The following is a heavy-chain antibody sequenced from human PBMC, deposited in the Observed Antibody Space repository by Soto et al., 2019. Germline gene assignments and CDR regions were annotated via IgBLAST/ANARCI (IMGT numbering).Heavy chain of an antibody. CDR2: IYHSGST. CDR1: GGSISSSNW. J-gene: IGHJ4*02. Sequence: SETLSLTCAVSGGSISSSNWWSWLRQPPGKGLEWIGEIYHSGSTNYNPSLKSRVTISVDTSKNQFSLKLSSVTAADTAVYYCARAPTYYDFWSGPSSLDYWGQGTLVTVSS. CDR3: ARAPTYYDFWSGPSSLDY. D-gene: IGHD3-3*01. V-gene: IGHV4-4*02.